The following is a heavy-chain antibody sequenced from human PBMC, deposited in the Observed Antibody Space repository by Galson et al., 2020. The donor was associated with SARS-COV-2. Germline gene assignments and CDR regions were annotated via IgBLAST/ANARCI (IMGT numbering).Heavy chain of an antibody. J-gene: IGHJ6*03. CDR2: ISAYNGNR. CDR3: ARVLQKIYGSGSFYSIFGYMDV. D-gene: IGHD3-10*01. V-gene: IGHV1-18*01. CDR1: DYTFTTYG. Sequence: GESLKISCRASDYTFTTYGITWVRQAPGQGLEWMGWISAYNGNRSYARTFQGRVTMTTDTSTSTAYMELRSLRSDDTAVYYCARVLQKIYGSGSFYSIFGYMDVWGKGTTVTVSS.